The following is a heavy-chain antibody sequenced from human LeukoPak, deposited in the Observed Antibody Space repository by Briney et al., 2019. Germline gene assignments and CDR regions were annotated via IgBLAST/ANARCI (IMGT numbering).Heavy chain of an antibody. J-gene: IGHJ4*02. CDR2: IAGNSITI. D-gene: IGHD5/OR15-5a*01. CDR1: GFTFSTYA. Sequence: GGSLTLSCAASGFTFSTYAMNWVRQAPGRGLEWVSVIAGNSITIRYADSVKGRFTISRDNSKNTVFLQMNSLKVEDTALYYCAKDLRPDGLYDFDSWGQGTLGSVSS. V-gene: IGHV3-23*01. CDR3: AKDLRPDGLYDFDS.